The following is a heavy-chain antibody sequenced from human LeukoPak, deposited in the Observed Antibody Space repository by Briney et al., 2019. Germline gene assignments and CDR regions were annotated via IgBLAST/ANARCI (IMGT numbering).Heavy chain of an antibody. V-gene: IGHV1-69*04. J-gene: IGHJ4*02. CDR1: GGTFSSYA. CDR3: ASPRYDILTGYYNRSLNYFDY. Sequence: ASVKVSCKASGGTFSSYAISWVRQAPGQGLEWVGRIIPILGIANYAQKFQGRVTITADKSTSTAYMELSSLRSEDTAVYYCASPRYDILTGYYNRSLNYFDYWGQGTLVTVSS. CDR2: IIPILGIA. D-gene: IGHD3-9*01.